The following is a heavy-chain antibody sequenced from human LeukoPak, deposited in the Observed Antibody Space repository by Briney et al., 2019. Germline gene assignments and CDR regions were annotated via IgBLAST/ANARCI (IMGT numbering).Heavy chain of an antibody. Sequence: ASVKVSCQATSRISWLRQAPGQGPEGLGWIGTYGGDTYYAQKFQGRITVTTDTSTSTVYMELRNLRSDDTAVYYCARDLWNFYDDSGYNRDFDSWGQGTLVTVSS. J-gene: IGHJ5*01. CDR3: ARDLWNFYDDSGYNRDFDS. V-gene: IGHV1-18*01. CDR1: TSR. CDR2: IGTYGGDT. D-gene: IGHD3-22*01.